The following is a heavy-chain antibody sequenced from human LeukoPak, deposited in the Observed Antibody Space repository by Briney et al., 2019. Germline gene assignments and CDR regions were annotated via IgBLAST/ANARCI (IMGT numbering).Heavy chain of an antibody. D-gene: IGHD5-12*01. J-gene: IGHJ3*02. Sequence: PGGSLRLSCAASGFTFSSYSMNWVRQAPGKGLECVSSISSSSSYIYYADSVKGRFPISRDNAKNSLYLQMNSLRAEDTAVYYCARFGYVHDAFDIWGQGTMVTVSS. V-gene: IGHV3-21*01. CDR2: ISSSSSYI. CDR1: GFTFSSYS. CDR3: ARFGYVHDAFDI.